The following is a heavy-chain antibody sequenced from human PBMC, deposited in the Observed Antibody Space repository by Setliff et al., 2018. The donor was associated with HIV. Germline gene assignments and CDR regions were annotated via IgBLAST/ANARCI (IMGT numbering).Heavy chain of an antibody. V-gene: IGHV3-21*01. CDR3: ARGLSFYDPGGFDY. Sequence: PGGSLRLSCTTSGFTFSAYTMNWVRQAPGKGLEWVSSIPSSSSYIYYADSVKGRFTISRDNAKNSLYLQMNSLKAEDTAVYYCARGLSFYDPGGFDYWGQGTLVTVSS. J-gene: IGHJ4*02. CDR1: GFTFSAYT. D-gene: IGHD3-22*01. CDR2: IPSSSSYI.